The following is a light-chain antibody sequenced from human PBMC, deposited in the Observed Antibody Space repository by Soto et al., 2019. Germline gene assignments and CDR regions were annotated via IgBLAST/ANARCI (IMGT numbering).Light chain of an antibody. CDR1: QSIASSY. CDR3: QQHSSWPFT. J-gene: IGKJ3*01. Sequence: ELVLTQSPGTLSLSPGERATLSCRASQSIASSYFGWYQQKPGQAPRLLIYGTSTRATGIPDRFSGSGSGTDFTLTISRLEPEDVAVYYCQQHSSWPFTFGPGTKVDIK. V-gene: IGKV3-20*01. CDR2: GTS.